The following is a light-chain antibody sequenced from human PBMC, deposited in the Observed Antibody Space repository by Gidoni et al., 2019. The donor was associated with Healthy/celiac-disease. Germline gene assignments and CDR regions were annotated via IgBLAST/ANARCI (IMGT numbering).Light chain of an antibody. CDR3: QTWGTGIQV. V-gene: IGLV4-69*01. J-gene: IGLJ7*01. CDR1: SGHSSYA. CDR2: LNSDGSH. Sequence: QLVLTQSPSASASLGASVKLTCTLSSGHSSYAIAWHQQQPAKGPRYLMKLNSDGSHSKGDGIPARFSGSSSGAERYLTISSLQSEDEADYYCQTWGTGIQVFGGGTQLTVL.